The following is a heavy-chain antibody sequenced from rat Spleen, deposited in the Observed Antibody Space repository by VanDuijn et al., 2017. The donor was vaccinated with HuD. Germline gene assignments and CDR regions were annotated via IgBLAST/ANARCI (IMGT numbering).Heavy chain of an antibody. CDR1: FYSITSSYR. D-gene: IGHD1-10*01. V-gene: IGHV3-3*01. CDR3: ARDNNYKAY. J-gene: IGHJ2*01. Sequence: EVQLQESGPGLVKPSQSLSLTCSVPFYSITSSYRWSWIRKFPGNKLEWMGYINSAGSTNYNPSLKSRISITRDTSKNQFFLQVNSVTTEDTATYYCARDNNYKAYWGQGVMVTVSS. CDR2: INSAGST.